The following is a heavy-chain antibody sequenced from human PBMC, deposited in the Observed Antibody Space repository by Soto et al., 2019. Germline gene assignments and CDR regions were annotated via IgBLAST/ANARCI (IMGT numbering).Heavy chain of an antibody. CDR3: SRGPKEWEQRRILWYFDL. V-gene: IGHV1-69*13. CDR1: GGTFQRCA. Sequence: SVKVSCKASGGTFQRCAVSWFPQAPGQALEWMGGIDPIFGTTNYAQKSKGRVTITADESTSTTYMELSSLTSEDTAVYYCSRGPKEWEQRRILWYFDLWGRGTLVTVSS. J-gene: IGHJ2*01. CDR2: IDPIFGTT. D-gene: IGHD1-26*01.